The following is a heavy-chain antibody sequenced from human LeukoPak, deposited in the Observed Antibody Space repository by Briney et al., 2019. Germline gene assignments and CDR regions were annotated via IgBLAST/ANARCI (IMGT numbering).Heavy chain of an antibody. J-gene: IGHJ4*02. CDR3: ARSSGETGGYYYVY. V-gene: IGHV1-69*13. D-gene: IGHD3-22*01. CDR2: IIPIFGTA. Sequence: SVKVSCKASGGSFSRYAISWVRQAPGQGLEWMGGIIPIFGTANYAQKLQGRVTITADESTRTAYMELRTLRSEDTAIYYCARSSGETGGYYYVYWGRGTPVTVSS. CDR1: GGSFSRYA.